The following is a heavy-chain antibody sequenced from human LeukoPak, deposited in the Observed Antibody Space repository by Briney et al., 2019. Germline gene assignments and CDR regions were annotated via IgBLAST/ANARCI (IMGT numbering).Heavy chain of an antibody. D-gene: IGHD3-9*01. J-gene: IGHJ4*02. CDR3: AKGQGDILTGYALDY. CDR1: GFRFSSYA. Sequence: GGSLRLSCAASGFRFSSYAMSWVRQAPGKGLEWVSAISGSGVSTYYADSVKGRFTVSRDNSKNTLYLQMSSLRAEDTAVYYCAKGQGDILTGYALDYWGQGTLVTVSS. V-gene: IGHV3-23*01. CDR2: ISGSGVST.